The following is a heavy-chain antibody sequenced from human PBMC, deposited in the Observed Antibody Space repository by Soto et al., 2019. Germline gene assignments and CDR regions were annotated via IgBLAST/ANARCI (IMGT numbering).Heavy chain of an antibody. V-gene: IGHV1-46*01. Sequence: QVQLVQSGAEVKKPGASVKVSCKASGYTFTSYYMHWVRQAPGQGLEWMGIINPSGGSTSYAQKFQGRVTMTRDTSTSTVYMELSSLRSEDTAVYYCARDLSCSSTSCSDYYYGMDVWGQGTTVTVSS. CDR1: GYTFTSYY. CDR2: INPSGGST. J-gene: IGHJ6*02. D-gene: IGHD2-2*01. CDR3: ARDLSCSSTSCSDYYYGMDV.